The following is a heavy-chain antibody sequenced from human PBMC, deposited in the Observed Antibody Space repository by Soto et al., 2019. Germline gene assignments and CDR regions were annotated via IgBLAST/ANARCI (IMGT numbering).Heavy chain of an antibody. CDR3: AHLAGLSHTDDF. CDR2: ISSDGSNR. Sequence: QVQLVESGGGMVQPGRSLRLSCAASGFTFSDYALHWVRQAPGKGLEWVTVISSDGSNRYYADSVKGRFTISRDNSKNTLYLQMNSLRVEDTAIYICAHLAGLSHTDDFWGQGTPVTVSS. V-gene: IGHV3-30-3*01. D-gene: IGHD5-18*01. CDR1: GFTFSDYA. J-gene: IGHJ4*02.